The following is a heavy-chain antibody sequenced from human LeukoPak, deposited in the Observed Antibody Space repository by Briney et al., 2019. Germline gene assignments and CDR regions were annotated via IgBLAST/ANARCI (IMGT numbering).Heavy chain of an antibody. D-gene: IGHD3-10*01. V-gene: IGHV4-39*07. CDR3: ARRVRGVNDAFDI. J-gene: IGHJ3*02. Sequence: SETLSLTCTVSGGSISSSSYYWGWIRQPPGKGLEWIGEINHNGNTNYSPSLKSRVTISVDTSRNQFSLKLTSVTAADTAVYYCARRVRGVNDAFDIWGQGTMVTVSS. CDR1: GGSISSSSYY. CDR2: INHNGNT.